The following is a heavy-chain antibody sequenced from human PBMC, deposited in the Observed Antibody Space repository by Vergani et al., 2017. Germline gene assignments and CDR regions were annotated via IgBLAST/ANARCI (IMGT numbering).Heavy chain of an antibody. Sequence: EVQLVESGGGLVKPGGSLGLSCAASGFTFSNAWMSWVRQAPGKGLEWVGRIKSKTDGGTTDYAAPVKGRFTISRDDSKNTLYLQMNSLKTEDTAVDYCSTQPGVXYCSTTSCDTIDYWSQGTMVTVFS. CDR1: GFTFSNAW. J-gene: IGHJ4*02. CDR3: STQPGVXYCSTTSCDTIDY. CDR2: IKSKTDGGTT. D-gene: IGHD2-2*02. V-gene: IGHV3-15*01.